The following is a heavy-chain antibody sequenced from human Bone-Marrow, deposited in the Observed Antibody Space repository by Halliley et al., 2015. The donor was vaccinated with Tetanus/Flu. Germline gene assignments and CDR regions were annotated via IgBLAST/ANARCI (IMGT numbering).Heavy chain of an antibody. V-gene: IGHV5-51*01. CDR3: TSALDSTFFWDA. CDR1: GYSFTNYW. Sequence: EVQLVQSGAEVKKPGESLKISCKGSGYSFTNYWIGWVRQMPGKGLEWMGIILLRDSHTKYSPSFQGQVTISADKSINTAYLQWGTLKASDIAMYYCTSALDSTFFWDAWGQGTLVTVSS. J-gene: IGHJ5*02. CDR2: ILLRDSHT.